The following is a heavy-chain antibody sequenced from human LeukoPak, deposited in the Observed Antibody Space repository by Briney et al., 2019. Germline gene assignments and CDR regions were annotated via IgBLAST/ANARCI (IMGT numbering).Heavy chain of an antibody. CDR3: ARPTLPFTIHSPFDY. CDR1: EFRFGDYG. Sequence: PGGSLRLSCTVSEFRFGDYGMTWVRQVTEKGLEWIGSFTGRARGETMEYAASVRDRFTISIDDSKSIAYLQMDSLTTEDTAVYYCARPTLPFTIHSPFDYWGQGTLVTVSS. CDR2: FTGRARGETM. J-gene: IGHJ4*02. D-gene: IGHD3-3*01. V-gene: IGHV3-49*04.